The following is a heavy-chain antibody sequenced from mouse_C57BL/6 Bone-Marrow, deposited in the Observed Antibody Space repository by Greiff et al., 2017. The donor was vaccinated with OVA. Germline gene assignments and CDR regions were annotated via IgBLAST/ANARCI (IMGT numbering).Heavy chain of an antibody. V-gene: IGHV5-4*01. CDR2: ISDGGSYT. Sequence: EVNLVESGGGLVKPGGSLKLSCAASGFTFSSYAMSWVRPTPEKRLEWVATISDGGSYTYYPDNVKGRFTISRDNAKNNLYLQMSHLKSEDTAMYYCARDRGIYYGNPAWFAYWGQGTLVTVSA. D-gene: IGHD2-1*01. CDR3: ARDRGIYYGNPAWFAY. J-gene: IGHJ3*01. CDR1: GFTFSSYA.